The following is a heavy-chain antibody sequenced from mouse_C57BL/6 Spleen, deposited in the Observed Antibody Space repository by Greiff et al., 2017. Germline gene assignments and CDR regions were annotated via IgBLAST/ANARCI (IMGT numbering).Heavy chain of an antibody. V-gene: IGHV1-76*01. CDR2: IYPGSGNT. CDR1: GYTFTDYY. Sequence: QVQLKESGAELVRPGASVKLSCKASGYTFTDYYINWVKQRPGQGLEWIARIYPGSGNTYYNEKFKGKATLTAEKSSSTAYMQLSSLTSEDSAVYFCAREGNITTVVALYYYAMDYWGQGTSVTVSS. J-gene: IGHJ4*01. CDR3: AREGNITTVVALYYYAMDY. D-gene: IGHD1-1*01.